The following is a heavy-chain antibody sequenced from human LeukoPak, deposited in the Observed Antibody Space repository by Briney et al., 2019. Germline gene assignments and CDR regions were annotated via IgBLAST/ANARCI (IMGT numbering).Heavy chain of an antibody. CDR1: GGSFSSYY. CDR2: IYYSGST. Sequence: SETLSLTCAVYGGSFSSYYWSWIRQPPGKGLEWIGYIYYSGSTNYNPSLKSRVTISVDTSKNQFSLKLSSVTAADTAVYYCARDKTNWFDPWGQGTLVTVSS. CDR3: ARDKTNWFDP. V-gene: IGHV4-59*01. J-gene: IGHJ5*02.